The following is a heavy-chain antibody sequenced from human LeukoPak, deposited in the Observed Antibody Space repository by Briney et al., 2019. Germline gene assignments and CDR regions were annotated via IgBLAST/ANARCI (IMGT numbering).Heavy chain of an antibody. Sequence: GGSLRLSCEASGFTFSDYWMTWVRQAPGKGLEWVANINQDGGEDNYVDSVKGRFTISRGNIKDSLSLQMNSLRVDDTAVYYCARLGNNPDATGHRPLDFWGQETLVPVSS. CDR1: GFTFSDYW. CDR2: INQDGGED. D-gene: IGHD2-15*01. CDR3: ARLGNNPDATGHRPLDF. J-gene: IGHJ4*02. V-gene: IGHV3-7*01.